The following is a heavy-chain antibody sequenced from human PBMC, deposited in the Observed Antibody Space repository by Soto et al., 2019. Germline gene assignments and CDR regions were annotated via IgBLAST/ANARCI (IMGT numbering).Heavy chain of an antibody. J-gene: IGHJ4*02. CDR2: IYWNDDK. D-gene: IGHD2-21*02. Sequence: QITLKESGPTLVNPTQTLTLTCTFSGFSLSSSGVGVGWIRQPPGKALEWVALIYWNDDKRSRPSLSSRLTIAKDTSKNQVVLTMTNVDPVDTATYYCAQCLGGGNSCYFDYWGQGALVTVSS. V-gene: IGHV2-5*01. CDR1: GFSLSSSGVG. CDR3: AQCLGGGNSCYFDY.